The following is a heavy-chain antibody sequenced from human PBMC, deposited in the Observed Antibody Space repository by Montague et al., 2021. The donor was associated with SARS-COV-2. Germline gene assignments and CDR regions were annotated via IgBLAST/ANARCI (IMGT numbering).Heavy chain of an antibody. D-gene: IGHD3-3*01. CDR2: IHYSGST. CDR3: SRGDFGVVIIPYYYYYMDV. V-gene: IGHV4-39*01. Sequence: SETLSLTCTVSGGSVSSSNYYWGWIRQPPGKGLEWIGSIHYSGSTYYKPSLKSRVTISLDTSKNQFSLKLSSVTAADTAVYYCSRGDFGVVIIPYYYYYMDVWGKGTTVTVSS. CDR1: GGSVSSSNYY. J-gene: IGHJ6*03.